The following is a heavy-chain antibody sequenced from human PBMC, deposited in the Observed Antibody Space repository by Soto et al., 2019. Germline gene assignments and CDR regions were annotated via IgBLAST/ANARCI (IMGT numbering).Heavy chain of an antibody. V-gene: IGHV3-9*01. D-gene: IGHD5-18*01. Sequence: EVQLVESGGGLVQPGGSLRLSCAASGFSFDDYSMHWVRKAPGKGLEWVSGITWNSASTVYADSVKGRFTISRDNAKNALYLQMNGLRAKDTALYYCAKDKGLQLWIHFELWGQGTLVTVSS. CDR3: AKDKGLQLWIHFEL. J-gene: IGHJ4*02. CDR2: ITWNSAST. CDR1: GFSFDDYS.